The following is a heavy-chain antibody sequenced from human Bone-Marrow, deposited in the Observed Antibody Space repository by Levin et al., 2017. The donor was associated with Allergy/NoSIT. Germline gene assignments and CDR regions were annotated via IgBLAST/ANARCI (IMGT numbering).Heavy chain of an antibody. CDR1: GGTFSSYT. J-gene: IGHJ5*02. Sequence: KISCKASGGTFSSYTISWVRQAPGQGLEWMGRIIPILGIANYAQKFQGRVTITADKSTSTAYMKLSSLRSEDTAMYYCARDRGWFDPWGQGTLVTVSS. D-gene: IGHD3-10*01. V-gene: IGHV1-69*04. CDR3: ARDRGWFDP. CDR2: IIPILGIA.